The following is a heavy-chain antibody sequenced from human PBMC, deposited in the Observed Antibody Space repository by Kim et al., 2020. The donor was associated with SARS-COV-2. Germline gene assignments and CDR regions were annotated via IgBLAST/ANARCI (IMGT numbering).Heavy chain of an antibody. CDR3: ARGYDSSGYLDGSVSFDI. J-gene: IGHJ3*02. D-gene: IGHD3-22*01. Sequence: GGSLRLSCAASGFTVSSNYMSWVRQAPGKGLERVSVIYSGGSTYYADSVKGRFTISRDNSKNTLYLQMNSLRAEDTAVYYCARGYDSSGYLDGSVSFDIWGQGTMVTVSS. CDR1: GFTVSSNY. V-gene: IGHV3-53*01. CDR2: IYSGGST.